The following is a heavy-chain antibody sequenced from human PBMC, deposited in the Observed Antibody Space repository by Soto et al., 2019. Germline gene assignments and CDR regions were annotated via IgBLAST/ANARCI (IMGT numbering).Heavy chain of an antibody. D-gene: IGHD6-19*01. CDR1: GGSFSNYI. CDR3: ARGLFGQQWLVGFDT. V-gene: IGHV1-69*01. Sequence: QVHLVQSGAELKKPGSSVKFSCKASGGSFSNYIFAWVRQAPGQGLEWMGGTIPMFATAQYAQKLQGRVTITADESTSTVYMDLTSLTSDDTAVYYCARGLFGQQWLVGFDTWGQGTLVTVSS. J-gene: IGHJ4*02. CDR2: TIPMFATA.